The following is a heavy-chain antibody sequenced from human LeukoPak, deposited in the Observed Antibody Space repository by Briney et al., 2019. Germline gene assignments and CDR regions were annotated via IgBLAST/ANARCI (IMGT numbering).Heavy chain of an antibody. V-gene: IGHV1-8*01. CDR1: GCTFSNYD. J-gene: IGHJ4*02. CDR2: MNPNSGNT. Sequence: ASVKVSCKASGCTFSNYDINWVRQATGQGLEWMGWMNPNSGNTGYAQKFQGRVTMTRNTSINTACMELSSLTSEDTAVYYCARRADYYDSSAYYYWGQGTLVTVSS. D-gene: IGHD3-22*01. CDR3: ARRADYYDSSAYYY.